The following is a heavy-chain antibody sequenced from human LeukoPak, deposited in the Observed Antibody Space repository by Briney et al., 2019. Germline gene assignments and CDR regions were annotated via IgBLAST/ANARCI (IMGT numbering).Heavy chain of an antibody. CDR2: INPNSGGT. CDR3: ARAHYDFWSGYYTAEDH. D-gene: IGHD3-3*01. J-gene: IGHJ4*02. CDR1: GYTFTGYY. Sequence: ASVKVSCKASGYTFTGYYMHWVRQAPGQGLEWMGRINPNSGGTNYAQKFQGRVTMTRDTSISTAYMELSRLRSDDTAVYYCARAHYDFWSGYYTAEDHWGQGTLVTVSS. V-gene: IGHV1-2*06.